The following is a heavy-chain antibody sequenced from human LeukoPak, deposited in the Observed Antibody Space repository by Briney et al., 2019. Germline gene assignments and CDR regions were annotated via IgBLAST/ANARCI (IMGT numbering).Heavy chain of an antibody. CDR2: ISGSGGST. D-gene: IGHD6-19*01. CDR3: AKTTAGYSSGRYPGWPVDY. J-gene: IGHJ4*02. Sequence: PGGSLRLSCAASGFTFSSYAMYWVRQAPGNGLEWVSGISGSGGSTYYADSVKGRFTISRDNSKNTVYLQMNSLRAEDTAVYYCAKTTAGYSSGRYPGWPVDYWGQGTLVTVSS. CDR1: GFTFSSYA. V-gene: IGHV3-23*01.